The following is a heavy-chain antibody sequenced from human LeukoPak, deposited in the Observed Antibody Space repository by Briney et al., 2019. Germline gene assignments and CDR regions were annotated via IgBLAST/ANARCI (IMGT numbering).Heavy chain of an antibody. Sequence: GSLRLPCAASGFTFSSYAVSWVRQAPGKGLEWVSAISGSGGSTYHADSVKGRFTISRDNSKNTLYLQMNSLRAEDTAVYYCAKDGQSYDILAPADYWGQGTLVTVSS. CDR2: ISGSGGST. V-gene: IGHV3-23*01. J-gene: IGHJ4*02. CDR3: AKDGQSYDILAPADY. D-gene: IGHD3-9*01. CDR1: GFTFSSYA.